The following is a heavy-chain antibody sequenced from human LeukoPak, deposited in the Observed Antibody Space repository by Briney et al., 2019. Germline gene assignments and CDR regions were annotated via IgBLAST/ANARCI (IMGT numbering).Heavy chain of an antibody. D-gene: IGHD3-22*01. Sequence: GGSLRLSCAASGFTFSSYSMNWVRQAPGKGLEWVAVISYDGSNKYYADSVKGRFIISRDNSKNTLYLQMNSLRAEDTAVYYCAKSHSSGYFHWGQGTLVTVSS. J-gene: IGHJ4*02. CDR1: GFTFSSYS. CDR2: ISYDGSNK. CDR3: AKSHSSGYFH. V-gene: IGHV3-30*18.